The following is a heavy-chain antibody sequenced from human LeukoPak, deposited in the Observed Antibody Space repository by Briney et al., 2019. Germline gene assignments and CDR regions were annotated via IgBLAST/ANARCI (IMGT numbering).Heavy chain of an antibody. CDR1: GGSISSSY. CDR2: IYYSGSS. CDR3: ARLPTSWFDP. J-gene: IGHJ5*02. Sequence: SETLSLTCTVSGGSISSSYWSWIRQPPGEGLEWIGYIYYSGSSNYNPSLKSRVTMSVDTSKNQFSLKVTSVTAADTAVYYCARLPTSWFDPWGQGTLVTVSS. V-gene: IGHV4-59*08.